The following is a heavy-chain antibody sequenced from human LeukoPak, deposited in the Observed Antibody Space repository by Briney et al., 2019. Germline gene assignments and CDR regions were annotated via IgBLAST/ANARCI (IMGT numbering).Heavy chain of an antibody. V-gene: IGHV1-69*13. CDR2: IIPIFGTA. Sequence: SVKVSCKASGGTLSSYAISWVRQAPGQGLEWMGGIIPIFGTANYAQKFQGRVTITADESTSTAYMELSSLRSEDTAVYYCATTRRRNYDFWSGYYGFPYYWGQGTLVTVSS. D-gene: IGHD3-3*01. CDR3: ATTRRRNYDFWSGYYGFPYY. J-gene: IGHJ4*02. CDR1: GGTLSSYA.